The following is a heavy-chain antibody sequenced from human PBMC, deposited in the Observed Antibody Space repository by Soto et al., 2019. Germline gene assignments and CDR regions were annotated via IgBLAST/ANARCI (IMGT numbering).Heavy chain of an antibody. CDR2: IKEGGSDT. J-gene: IGHJ4*02. CDR1: GFTFSRHW. CDR3: ARQRDGY. Sequence: EVQLLESGGALVQPGGSLRLSCAGSGFTFSRHWMNWVRQAPGKGLEWVANIKEGGSDTYYVDSVKGRFTISRDNAHNSLSLQLTSLRAEDKAVYYCARQRDGYWGQGTLVTVSS. V-gene: IGHV3-7*05.